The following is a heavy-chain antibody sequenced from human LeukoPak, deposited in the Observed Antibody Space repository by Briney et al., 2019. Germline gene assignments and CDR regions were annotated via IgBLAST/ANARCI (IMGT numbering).Heavy chain of an antibody. Sequence: PGGSLRLSCAASGFTFDDYAMHWVRQAPGKGLEWVSLISGDGGSTYYADSVKGRFTISRDNSKNSMYLQMNSLRTEDTALYYCAKDGADVSWEAFDIWGQGTMVTVSS. V-gene: IGHV3-43*02. D-gene: IGHD1-26*01. CDR2: ISGDGGST. CDR1: GFTFDDYA. CDR3: AKDGADVSWEAFDI. J-gene: IGHJ3*02.